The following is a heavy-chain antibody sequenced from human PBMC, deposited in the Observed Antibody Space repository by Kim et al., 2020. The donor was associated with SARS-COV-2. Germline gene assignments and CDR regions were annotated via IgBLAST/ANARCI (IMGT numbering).Heavy chain of an antibody. D-gene: IGHD4-17*01. J-gene: IGHJ6*02. CDR3: ARENDYGDYGGGYYGMDV. CDR1: GFTFSSYG. V-gene: IGHV3-33*01. Sequence: GGSLRLSCAASGFTFSSYGMHWVRQAPGKGLEWVAVIWYDGSNKYYADSVKGRFTISRDNSKNTLYLQMNSLRAEDTAVYYCARENDYGDYGGGYYGMDVWGQGTTVTVSS. CDR2: IWYDGSNK.